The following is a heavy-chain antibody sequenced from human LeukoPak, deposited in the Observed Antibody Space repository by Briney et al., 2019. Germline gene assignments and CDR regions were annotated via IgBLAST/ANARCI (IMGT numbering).Heavy chain of an antibody. CDR2: MNPNSGNT. CDR3: ARASRLEWVSWDYFDY. Sequence: ASVKVSCKASGYTFTSFDINWVRQATGQGLEWMGYMNPNSGNTGYAQKFQGRVTMTRDTSISTAYMELSSLRSEDTAVYYCARASRLEWVSWDYFDYWGQGTLVTVSS. D-gene: IGHD3-3*01. V-gene: IGHV1-8*01. CDR1: GYTFTSFD. J-gene: IGHJ4*02.